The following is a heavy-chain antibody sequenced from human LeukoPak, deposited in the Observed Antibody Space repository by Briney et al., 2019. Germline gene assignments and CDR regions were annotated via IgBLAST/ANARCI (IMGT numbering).Heavy chain of an antibody. CDR1: GGSISSGSYY. J-gene: IGHJ6*03. V-gene: IGHV4-61*02. D-gene: IGHD3-22*01. CDR3: TRGSIAYYYMDV. Sequence: SETLSLTCTVSGGSISSGSYYWSWIRQPAGKGLEWIGRIYTSGSTNYNPSLKSRVTISVDTSKNQFSLKLSSVTAADTAVYYCTRGSIAYYYMDVWGKGTTVTTSS. CDR2: IYTSGST.